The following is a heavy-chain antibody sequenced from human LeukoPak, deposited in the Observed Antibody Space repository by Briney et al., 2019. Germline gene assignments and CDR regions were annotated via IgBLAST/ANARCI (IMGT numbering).Heavy chain of an antibody. CDR1: GFTFSSYV. J-gene: IGHJ3*02. V-gene: IGHV3-48*04. Sequence: GGSLRLSCAASGFTFSSYVMSWVRQAPGKGLEWVSYISSSGSTIYYADSVKGRFTISRDNAKNSLYLQMNSLRAEDTAVYYCARDKNSLYYYGSGSYHPFSAHAFDIWGQGTMVTVSS. D-gene: IGHD3-10*01. CDR2: ISSSGSTI. CDR3: ARDKNSLYYYGSGSYHPFSAHAFDI.